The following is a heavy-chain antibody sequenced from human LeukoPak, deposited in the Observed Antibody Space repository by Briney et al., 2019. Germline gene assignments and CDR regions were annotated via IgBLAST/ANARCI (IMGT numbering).Heavy chain of an antibody. CDR2: IIPIFGIA. CDR1: GGTFSSYA. V-gene: IGHV1-69*04. J-gene: IGHJ4*02. D-gene: IGHD6-19*01. CDR3: ARDSASSSGWFDY. Sequence: SVKVSCKASGGTFSSYAISCVRQAPGQGLEWMGRIIPIFGIANYAQKFQGRVTITADKSTSTAYMELSSLRSEDTAVYYCARDSASSSGWFDYWGQGTLVTVSS.